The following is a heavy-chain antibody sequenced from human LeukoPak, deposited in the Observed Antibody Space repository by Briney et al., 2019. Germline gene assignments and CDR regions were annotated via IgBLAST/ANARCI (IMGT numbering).Heavy chain of an antibody. CDR1: GDSISGYY. D-gene: IGHD4-11*01. J-gene: IGHJ6*02. CDR2: IYYSGRT. V-gene: IGHV4-59*08. Sequence: SETLSLTCTVSGDSISGYYWSWIRQPPGKGLEWIGYIYYSGRTNYNPSLKSRVTISEDTSKNHFSLRLRSVTAADTAVYYCARALQDYYYGMDDWGQGTTVTVSS. CDR3: ARALQDYYYGMDD.